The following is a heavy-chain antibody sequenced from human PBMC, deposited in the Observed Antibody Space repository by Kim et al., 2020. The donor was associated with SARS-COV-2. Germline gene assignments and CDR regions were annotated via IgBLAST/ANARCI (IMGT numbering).Heavy chain of an antibody. Sequence: GGSLRLSCAASGFTFTGFWMNWIRQAPGKGLEWVANIGPDEDERYCADSVKGRFSISRDNAKNSLYLQMNSLRAEDTAIYYCARDAHRGGDYDYWGQGNLVTVSS. CDR1: GFTFTGFW. CDR2: IGPDEDER. D-gene: IGHD3-10*01. V-gene: IGHV3-7*01. CDR3: ARDAHRGGDYDY. J-gene: IGHJ4*02.